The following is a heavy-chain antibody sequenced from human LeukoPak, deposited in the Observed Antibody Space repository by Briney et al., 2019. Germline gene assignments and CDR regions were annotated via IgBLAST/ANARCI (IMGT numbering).Heavy chain of an antibody. CDR3: AGMSRRDGSGWFDP. CDR1: VGSISSYN. D-gene: IGHD5-24*01. J-gene: IGHJ5*02. V-gene: IGHV4-59*01. CDR2: INYSGST. Sequence: SETLSLTWTVAVGSISSYNRSWIRQPPWKGLEWIGYINYSGSTNYNPSLKSRVTISVDTSKNQFSLKLSAVTAADTAVYYCAGMSRRDGSGWFDPWGQGTLVTVSS.